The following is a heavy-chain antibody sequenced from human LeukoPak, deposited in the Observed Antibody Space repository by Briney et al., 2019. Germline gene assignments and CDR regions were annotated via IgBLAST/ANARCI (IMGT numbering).Heavy chain of an antibody. Sequence: KPGGSLRLSCAASGFTFSNAWMSWVRQAPGKGLEWVGRIKSKTDGGTTDYAAPVKGRFTISRDDSKNTLYLQMNSLKTEDTAVYYCTTPGYSSGWYDLDYWGQGTLVTVSS. J-gene: IGHJ4*02. CDR2: IKSKTDGGTT. CDR1: GFTFSNAW. D-gene: IGHD6-19*01. V-gene: IGHV3-15*01. CDR3: TTPGYSSGWYDLDY.